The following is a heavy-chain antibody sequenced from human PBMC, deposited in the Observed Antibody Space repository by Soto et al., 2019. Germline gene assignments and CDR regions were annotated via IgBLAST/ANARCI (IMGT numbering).Heavy chain of an antibody. Sequence: QVQLQESGPGLVKPSETLSLTCTVSGGSISSYYWSWIRQPAGKGLEGIGRIYTSGSTNYNPSLKSRVTMSVDTSKNQCSLKLSSVTAADAAVYYCAREGDSSSWYSGAFDIWGQGTMVTVSS. CDR3: AREGDSSSWYSGAFDI. CDR1: GGSISSYY. V-gene: IGHV4-4*07. J-gene: IGHJ3*02. D-gene: IGHD6-13*01. CDR2: IYTSGST.